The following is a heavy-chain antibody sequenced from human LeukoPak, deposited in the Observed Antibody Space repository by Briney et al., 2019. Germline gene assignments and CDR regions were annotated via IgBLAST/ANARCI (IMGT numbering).Heavy chain of an antibody. J-gene: IGHJ5*02. Sequence: SETLSLTCTVSAGSFSSSSYYWGWIRQPPGMGLEWIGNIYYSGSTNYNASLKSRVTISIDTSKNQLSLKLSSLTAADTAVYYCARGAAAGRGLWFDPWGQGTLVTVSS. CDR3: ARGAAAGRGLWFDP. CDR2: IYYSGST. V-gene: IGHV4-61*01. D-gene: IGHD6-13*01. CDR1: AGSFSSSSYY.